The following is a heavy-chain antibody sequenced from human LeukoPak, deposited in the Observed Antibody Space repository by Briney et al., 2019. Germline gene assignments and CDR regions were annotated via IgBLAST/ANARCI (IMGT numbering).Heavy chain of an antibody. D-gene: IGHD2-21*02. V-gene: IGHV3-23*01. CDR1: GFTFSSYT. CDR2: IGSSGGNT. CDR3: SKDLGRVRGLLSQYYIDF. Sequence: GGSLRLSCAASGFTFSSYTMKWVRQAPGKGLEWVSDIGSSGGNTYYADSVKGRFTISRDNSKNTLYLQVNSQRAEDTAFYYSSKDLGRVRGLLSQYYIDFWGEGTLVTVSS. J-gene: IGHJ4*02.